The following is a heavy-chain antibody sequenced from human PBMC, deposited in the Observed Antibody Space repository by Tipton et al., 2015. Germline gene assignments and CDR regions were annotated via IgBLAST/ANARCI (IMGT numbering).Heavy chain of an antibody. D-gene: IGHD3-9*01. CDR1: GGSFSHYA. CDR3: ARTDDIDPWGARYFET. V-gene: IGHV1-69*01. Sequence: QSGAEVKEPGSSVRVSCKSSGGSFSHYAIGWVRQAPGQGLECMGGIFPFLGTGNFAQKFQGRAAITADESARTVYLDLTSLTSLDTAVYYCARTDDIDPWGARYFETWGQGTLVTVSS. CDR2: IFPFLGTG. J-gene: IGHJ4*02.